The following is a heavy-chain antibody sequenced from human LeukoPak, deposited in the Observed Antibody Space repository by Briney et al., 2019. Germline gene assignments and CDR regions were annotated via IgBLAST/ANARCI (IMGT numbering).Heavy chain of an antibody. CDR1: GFTFSSYA. J-gene: IGHJ4*02. V-gene: IGHV3-23*01. CDR2: ISGSGGST. D-gene: IGHD3-10*01. CDR3: AKTPYYYGSGRSDY. Sequence: GGSLRLSCEASGFTFSSYAMSWVRQAPGKGLEWVSAISGSGGSTYYADSVKGRFTISRDNSKNTLYLQMNSLRAEDTAVYYCAKTPYYYGSGRSDYWGQGTLVTVSS.